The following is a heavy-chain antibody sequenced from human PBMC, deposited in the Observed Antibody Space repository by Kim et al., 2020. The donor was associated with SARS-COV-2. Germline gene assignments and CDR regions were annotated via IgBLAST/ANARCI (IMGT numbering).Heavy chain of an antibody. D-gene: IGHD3-10*01. CDR3: TRDYKITMVRGVIIWFDP. J-gene: IGHJ5*02. V-gene: IGHV3-49*02. Sequence: KGRFTISRDDSKSIAYLQMNSLKTEDTAVYYCTRDYKITMVRGVIIWFDPWGQGTLVTVSS.